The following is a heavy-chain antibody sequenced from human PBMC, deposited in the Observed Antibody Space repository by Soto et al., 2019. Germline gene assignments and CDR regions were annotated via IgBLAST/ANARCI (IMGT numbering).Heavy chain of an antibody. CDR1: GDSVSSNSAA. J-gene: IGHJ5*02. D-gene: IGHD3-22*01. CDR3: AREMPVDYYDSSGYHNWFDP. V-gene: IGHV6-1*01. Sequence: SQTLSLTCAISGDSVSSNSAAWNLIRQSPSRGLEWLGRTYYRSKWYNDYAVSVKSRITINPDTSKNQFSLQLNSVTPEDTAVYYCAREMPVDYYDSSGYHNWFDPWGQGTLVTVSS. CDR2: TYYRSKWYN.